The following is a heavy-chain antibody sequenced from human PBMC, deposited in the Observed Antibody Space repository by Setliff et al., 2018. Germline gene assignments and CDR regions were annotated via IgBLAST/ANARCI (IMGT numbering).Heavy chain of an antibody. J-gene: IGHJ6*02. CDR2: IIPIFGTA. CDR3: ARGRERDYNFWSGYYTYYYYGMDV. V-gene: IGHV1-69*06. CDR1: GGTFSSYD. Sequence: SVKVSCKASGGTFSSYDISRVRQAPGQGLEWMGRIIPIFGTANYAQKFQGRVTITADKSTSTAYMELSRLRSEDTAVYYCARGRERDYNFWSGYYTYYYYGMDVWGQGTTVTVSS. D-gene: IGHD3-3*01.